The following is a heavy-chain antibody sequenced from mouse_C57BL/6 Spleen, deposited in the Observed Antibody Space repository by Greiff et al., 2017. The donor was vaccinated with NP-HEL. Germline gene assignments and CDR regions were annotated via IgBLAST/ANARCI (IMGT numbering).Heavy chain of an antibody. CDR2: IDPEDGET. D-gene: IGHD1-1*01. CDR3: ARWDYGSSYDYYAMDY. CDR1: GFNIKDYY. V-gene: IGHV14-2*01. Sequence: VQLQQSGAELVKPGASVKLSCTASGFNIKDYYMHWVKQRTEQGLEWIGRIDPEDGETKYAPKFQGKATITADTSSNTAYLQLSSLTSEDTDVYNCARWDYGSSYDYYAMDYWGQGTSVTVSS. J-gene: IGHJ4*01.